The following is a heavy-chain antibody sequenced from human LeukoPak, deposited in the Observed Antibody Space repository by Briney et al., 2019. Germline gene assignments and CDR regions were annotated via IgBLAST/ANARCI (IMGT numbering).Heavy chain of an antibody. D-gene: IGHD2-2*01. J-gene: IGHJ6*04. Sequence: GASVKVSCKASGGTFSSYAISWVRQAPGQGLEWMGGIIPIFGTANYAQKSQGRVTITADKSTSTAYMELSSLRSEDTAVYYCAGVSGDIVVVPAAYYYYYGMDVWGKGTTVTVSS. CDR1: GGTFSSYA. V-gene: IGHV1-69*06. CDR2: IIPIFGTA. CDR3: AGVSGDIVVVPAAYYYYYGMDV.